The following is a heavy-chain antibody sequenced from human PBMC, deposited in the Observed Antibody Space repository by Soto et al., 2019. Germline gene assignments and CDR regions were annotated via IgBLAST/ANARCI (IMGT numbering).Heavy chain of an antibody. CDR1: GFSLSSTRMA. V-gene: IGHV2-5*02. CDR2: IYWDDDK. D-gene: IGHD6-19*01. J-gene: IGHJ4*02. CDR3: AHIVVAGLGYYFDY. Sequence: QITLKESGPTLVKPTQTLTLTCTFSGFSLSSTRMAVGWIRQPPGKALEWLALIYWDDDKRYSPFLKSRLTITKDTSKHQVVLTMSNMDPVDTARDYCAHIVVAGLGYYFDYWGQGTLVTVSS.